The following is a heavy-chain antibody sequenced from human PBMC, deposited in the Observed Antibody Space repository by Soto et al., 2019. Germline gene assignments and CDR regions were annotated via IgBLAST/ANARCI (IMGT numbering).Heavy chain of an antibody. CDR2: ISSSSSTI. J-gene: IGHJ4*02. Sequence: RGSLLLSCVSSVFTFSIYTMNWVRQAAGKGLEWVSYISSSSSTIYYADSVKGRFTISRDNAKNSLYLQMNSLRDEDMAVYYCARGPLSASSDIPRFTYWGQGTMVTVSS. CDR1: VFTFSIYT. V-gene: IGHV3-48*02. D-gene: IGHD1-26*01. CDR3: ARGPLSASSDIPRFTY.